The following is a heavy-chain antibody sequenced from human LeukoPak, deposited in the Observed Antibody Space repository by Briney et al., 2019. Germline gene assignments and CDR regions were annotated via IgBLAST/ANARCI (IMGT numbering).Heavy chain of an antibody. D-gene: IGHD3-22*01. CDR3: ARSDLYSGSYYGVLYFNY. Sequence: SETLSLTCIVSGASTSSYYWSWIRQPPGGGLRWFAYTSYSGSTDYNPSLKSRVTISIDTSNNRFSLRLSSVTAADTAVYYCARSDLYSGSYYGVLYFNYWGQGTPVTVSS. CDR2: TSYSGST. CDR1: GASTSSYY. V-gene: IGHV4-59*01. J-gene: IGHJ4*02.